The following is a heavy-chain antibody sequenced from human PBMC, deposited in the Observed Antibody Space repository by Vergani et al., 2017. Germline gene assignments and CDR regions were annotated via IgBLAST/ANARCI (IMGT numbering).Heavy chain of an antibody. CDR1: GGTFSSYG. CDR2: ISAYNGNT. Sequence: QVQLVQSGAEVKKPGSSVKVSCKASGGTFSSYGISWVRQAPGQGLEWMGWISAYNGNTNYAQKLQGRVTMTTDTSTSTAYMELRSLRSDDTAVYYCARDLRGGSYPPAVASQGYWGQGTLVTVSS. D-gene: IGHD1-26*01. V-gene: IGHV1-18*01. CDR3: ARDLRGGSYPPAVASQGY. J-gene: IGHJ4*02.